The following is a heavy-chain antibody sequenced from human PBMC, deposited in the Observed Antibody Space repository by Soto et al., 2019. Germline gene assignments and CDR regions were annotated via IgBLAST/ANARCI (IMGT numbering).Heavy chain of an antibody. J-gene: IGHJ5*02. CDR1: GYTFTSYG. D-gene: IGHD3-16*02. CDR3: ARAKGTDMITFGGVIEVYNWFDP. Sequence: QVQLVQSGAEVKKPGASVKVSCKASGYTFTSYGISWVRQAPGQGLEWLGWISAYNGNTNYAQKLQGRVTMTTDTSTSTDYMELRSLRSDDKAVEYCARAKGTDMITFGGVIEVYNWFDPWGQGTLVTVSS. CDR2: ISAYNGNT. V-gene: IGHV1-18*04.